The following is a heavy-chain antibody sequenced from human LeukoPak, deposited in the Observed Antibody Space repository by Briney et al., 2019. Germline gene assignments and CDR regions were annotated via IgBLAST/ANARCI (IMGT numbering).Heavy chain of an antibody. V-gene: IGHV4-59*08. CDR2: IYYSGST. D-gene: IGHD5-24*01. J-gene: IGHJ4*02. CDR1: GDSIRVNY. CDR3: ATLGDGDNIRYFDY. Sequence: SETLCLTRMESGDSIRVNYWSCIPEPPEEGVEWSGYIYYSGSTNYYASLKRRVTIPVDTYKNQFSLKLSSVTAADTAVYYCATLGDGDNIRYFDYWGQGTLVTVSS.